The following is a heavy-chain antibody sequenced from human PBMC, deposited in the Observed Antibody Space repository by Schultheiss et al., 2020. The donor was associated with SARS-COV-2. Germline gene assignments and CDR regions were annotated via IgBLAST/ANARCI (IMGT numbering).Heavy chain of an antibody. V-gene: IGHV3-23*01. Sequence: GESLKISCAASGFTFSSYAMSWVRQAPGKGLEWVSAISGSGGSTYYADSVKGRFTISRDNSKNTLYLQMNSLRAEDTAVYYCAKVIGDYTFDYWGQGTLVTVSS. D-gene: IGHD4-17*01. J-gene: IGHJ4*02. CDR1: GFTFSSYA. CDR3: AKVIGDYTFDY. CDR2: ISGSGGST.